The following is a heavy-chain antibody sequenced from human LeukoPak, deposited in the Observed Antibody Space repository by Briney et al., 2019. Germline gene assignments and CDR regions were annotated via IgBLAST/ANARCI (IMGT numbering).Heavy chain of an antibody. Sequence: PSETLSLTCTVSGGSISSGSYYWGWIRQPPGKGLEWIGSIYYSGSTYYNPSLKSRVTMSVDTSKNQFSLKLSSVTAADTAVYYCARLGPRSGVGFGIDYWGQGTLVTVSS. J-gene: IGHJ4*02. D-gene: IGHD3-10*01. CDR2: IYYSGST. CDR3: ARLGPRSGVGFGIDY. CDR1: GGSISSGSYY. V-gene: IGHV4-39*01.